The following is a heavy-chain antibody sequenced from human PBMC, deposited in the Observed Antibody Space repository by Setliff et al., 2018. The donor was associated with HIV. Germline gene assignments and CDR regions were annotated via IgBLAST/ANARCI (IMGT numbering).Heavy chain of an antibody. CDR2: MYYSGST. J-gene: IGHJ4*02. CDR3: AREVDYYDSSRYLLLYYFDS. Sequence: SETLSLTCTVSHGSISSHYWSWIRQPPGKGLEWIGNMYYSGSTSYNPSLKSRVTISVDRSQNHFSLKLSSVTAADTAVYYCAREVDYYDSSRYLLLYYFDSWGQGTLVTVSS. CDR1: HGSISSHY. V-gene: IGHV4-59*11. D-gene: IGHD3-22*01.